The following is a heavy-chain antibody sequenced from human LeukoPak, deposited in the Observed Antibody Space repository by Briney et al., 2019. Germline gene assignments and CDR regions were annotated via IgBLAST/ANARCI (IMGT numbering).Heavy chain of an antibody. CDR3: AKDATAVVGTVYMDV. J-gene: IGHJ6*03. Sequence: GGSLRFSCAASGFTFSNYEMNWVRQAPGKGLEWISHISNIGDIIHYADSVEGRFTISRDNAKNSLYLQMNSLRAEDTAVYYCAKDATAVVGTVYMDVWGKGTTVTISS. D-gene: IGHD6-13*01. CDR2: ISNIGDII. V-gene: IGHV3-48*03. CDR1: GFTFSNYE.